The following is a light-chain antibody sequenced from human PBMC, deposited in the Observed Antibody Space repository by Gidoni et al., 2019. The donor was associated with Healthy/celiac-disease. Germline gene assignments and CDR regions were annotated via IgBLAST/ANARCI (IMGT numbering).Light chain of an antibody. Sequence: IQLSQSPSSLSASVGCSVTITCRSSQSISSYLNWYQQKPGKAPKLLIYAASSLQSGVPSRFSGSGSGTDFTLTISSLQPEDFATYYCQQSYSTPRTFGQGTKVEIK. CDR2: AAS. CDR1: QSISSY. CDR3: QQSYSTPRT. V-gene: IGKV1-39*01. J-gene: IGKJ1*01.